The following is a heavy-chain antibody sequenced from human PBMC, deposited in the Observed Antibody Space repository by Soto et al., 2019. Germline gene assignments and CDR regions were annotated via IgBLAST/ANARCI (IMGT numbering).Heavy chain of an antibody. CDR2: ISYDASNK. CDR1: GLTFNSYG. J-gene: IGHJ6*02. D-gene: IGHD3-10*01. V-gene: IGHV3-30*18. CDR3: AKVGVTMVRGVILGYYGMDF. Sequence: PAGSMRLSCAASGLTFNSYGIDWVRKAQGKGLEWVAVISYDASNKYYADSVKGRFTISRDNSKNTLYLQMNSPRAEDTAVYYCAKVGVTMVRGVILGYYGMDFWGQGTTVTVSS.